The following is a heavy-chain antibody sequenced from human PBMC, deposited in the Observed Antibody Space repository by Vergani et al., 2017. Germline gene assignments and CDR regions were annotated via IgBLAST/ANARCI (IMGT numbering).Heavy chain of an antibody. V-gene: IGHV1-2*02. J-gene: IGHJ2*01. Sequence: QVQLVQSGAEVKKPGASVKVSCKASGYTFTGYYMHWVRQAPGQGLEWMGWINPNSGATNYAQKFQGRVTMTRDTSISTAYMELRRLRSDDTAVYYCARGGDVNWYFDLWGRGTPVTVSS. CDR3: ARGGDVNWYFDL. CDR2: INPNSGAT. CDR1: GYTFTGYY.